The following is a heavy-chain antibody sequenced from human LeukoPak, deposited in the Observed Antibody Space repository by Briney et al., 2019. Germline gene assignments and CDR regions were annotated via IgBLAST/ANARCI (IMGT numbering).Heavy chain of an antibody. CDR3: ARGVIPETCSGGSCATYNWFDP. J-gene: IGHJ5*02. CDR1: GYTFTSYG. D-gene: IGHD2-15*01. Sequence: ASVKVSCKASGYTFTSYGINWVRQATGQGLEWMGWMNHNSGNTGYAQKFQGRVTITRNTSISTAYMELSSLRSEDTAVYYCARGVIPETCSGGSCATYNWFDPWGQGTLVTVSS. CDR2: MNHNSGNT. V-gene: IGHV1-8*03.